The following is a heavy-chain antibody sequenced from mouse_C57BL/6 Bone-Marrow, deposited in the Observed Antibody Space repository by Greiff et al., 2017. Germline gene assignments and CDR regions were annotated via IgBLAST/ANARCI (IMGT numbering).Heavy chain of an antibody. J-gene: IGHJ4*01. CDR2: INPSNGGT. CDR3: AKSPSYYYGSSPQYYAMDY. CDR1: GYTFTSYW. D-gene: IGHD1-1*01. V-gene: IGHV1-53*01. Sequence: QVQLKQPGTELVKPGASVKLSCKASGYTFTSYWMHWVKQRPGQGLEWIGNINPSNGGTNYNEKFKSKATLTVDKSSSTAYMQLSSLTSEDSAVYYCAKSPSYYYGSSPQYYAMDYWGQGTSVTVSS.